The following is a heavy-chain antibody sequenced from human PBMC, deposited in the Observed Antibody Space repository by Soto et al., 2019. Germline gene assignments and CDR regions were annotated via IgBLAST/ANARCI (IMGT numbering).Heavy chain of an antibody. CDR1: GYTFTSYA. Sequence: ASVKVSCKASGYTFTSYAMHWVRQAPGQRLEWMGWINAGNGNTKYSQKFQGRVTITRDTSASTAYMELSSLRSEDTAVYYCARVRRGRWKGDYYYYMDVWGKGTTVTVSS. CDR3: ARVRRGRWKGDYYYYMDV. J-gene: IGHJ6*03. V-gene: IGHV1-3*01. CDR2: INAGNGNT. D-gene: IGHD1-26*01.